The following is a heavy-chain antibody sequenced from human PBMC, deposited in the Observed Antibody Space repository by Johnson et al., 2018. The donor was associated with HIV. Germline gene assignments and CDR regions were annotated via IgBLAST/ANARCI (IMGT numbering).Heavy chain of an antibody. CDR3: ASIYSYGLRAAFDI. J-gene: IGHJ3*02. D-gene: IGHD5-18*01. V-gene: IGHV3-30*04. Sequence: QMQLVESGGGVVQPGRSLRLSCAASGFTFSSYAMHWVRQAPGKGLEWVAVISYDGSNKYYADSVKGRFTISRDNSKNTLYLQMNSLRAEDTAVYYCASIYSYGLRAAFDIWGQGTMVTVSS. CDR1: GFTFSSYA. CDR2: ISYDGSNK.